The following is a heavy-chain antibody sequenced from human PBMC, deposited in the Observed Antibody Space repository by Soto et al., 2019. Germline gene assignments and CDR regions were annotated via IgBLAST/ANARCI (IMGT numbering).Heavy chain of an antibody. CDR3: ARDRKNYYGSGSYFYYYGMDV. D-gene: IGHD3-10*01. CDR1: GGTFSSYA. Sequence: QVQLVQSGAEVKKPGSSVKVSCKASGGTFSSYAISWVRQAPGQGLEWMGGIIPIFGTANYAQKFQGRVTITADESTSTACMELSSLRYEDTAVYYCARDRKNYYGSGSYFYYYGMDVWGQGTTVTVSS. CDR2: IIPIFGTA. V-gene: IGHV1-69*01. J-gene: IGHJ6*02.